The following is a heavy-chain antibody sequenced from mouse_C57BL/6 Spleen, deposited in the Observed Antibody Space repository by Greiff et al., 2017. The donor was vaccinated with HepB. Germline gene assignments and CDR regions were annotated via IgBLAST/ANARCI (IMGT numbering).Heavy chain of an antibody. Sequence: EVKLQESGGGLVKPGGSLKLSCAASGFTFSSYTMSWVRQTPEKRLEWVATISGGGGNTYYPDSVKGRFTISRDNAKNTLYLQMSSLRSEDTALYYCARVSYAMDYWGQGTSVTVSS. J-gene: IGHJ4*01. CDR1: GFTFSSYT. D-gene: IGHD2-2*01. V-gene: IGHV5-9*01. CDR3: ARVSYAMDY. CDR2: ISGGGGNT.